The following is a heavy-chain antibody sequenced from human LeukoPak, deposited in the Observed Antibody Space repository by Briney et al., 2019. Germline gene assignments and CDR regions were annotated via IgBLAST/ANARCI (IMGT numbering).Heavy chain of an antibody. D-gene: IGHD4-17*01. CDR3: ARDYDYGDPNFDY. J-gene: IGHJ4*02. Sequence: ASVKVSCKASGYTFTGYYMHWVRQAPGQGLEWMGWVNPNNGGTNYAQKFQGRVTMTRDTSISAAYMDLSKLTSDDTAVYYCARDYDYGDPNFDYWGQGALVTVSS. CDR2: VNPNNGGT. V-gene: IGHV1-2*02. CDR1: GYTFTGYY.